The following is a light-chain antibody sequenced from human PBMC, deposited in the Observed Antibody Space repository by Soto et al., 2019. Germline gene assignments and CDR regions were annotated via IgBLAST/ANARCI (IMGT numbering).Light chain of an antibody. V-gene: IGKV3-15*01. CDR3: QQYNNWPPT. Sequence: EIVLTQSPATLSLSPGARAPLSCRASQSVSSNLAWYQQKPGQAPRLLIYGASTRATGIPARFSGSGSGTEFTLTISSLQSEDFAVYYCQQYNNWPPTFGQGTRLEIK. CDR1: QSVSSN. CDR2: GAS. J-gene: IGKJ5*01.